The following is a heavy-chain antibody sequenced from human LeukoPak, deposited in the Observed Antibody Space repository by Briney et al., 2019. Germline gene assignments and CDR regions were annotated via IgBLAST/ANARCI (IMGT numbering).Heavy chain of an antibody. J-gene: IGHJ4*02. CDR3: ARVFQYGGYFDWPRYYFDY. V-gene: IGHV1-18*01. CDR2: ISAYNGNT. CDR1: GYTFTSYG. Sequence: ASVKVSCKASGYTFTSYGISWVRQAPGQGLEWMGWISAYNGNTNYAQKLQGRVTMTTDTSTSTAYMELRSLRSDDTAVYYCARVFQYGGYFDWPRYYFDYWGQGTLVTVSS. D-gene: IGHD3-9*01.